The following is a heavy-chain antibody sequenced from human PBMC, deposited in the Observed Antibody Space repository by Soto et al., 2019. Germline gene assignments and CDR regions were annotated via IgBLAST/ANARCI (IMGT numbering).Heavy chain of an antibody. J-gene: IGHJ5*02. CDR1: GGSISSGGYY. CDR3: ARGLEWFGELDGAWFDP. D-gene: IGHD3-10*01. Sequence: QVQLQESGPGLVKPSQTLSLTCTVSGGSISSGGYYWSWIRQHPGKGLEWIGYIYYSGSTYYNPSLKSRVTISVDTSKNQCALKLSSGTAADTAVYYCARGLEWFGELDGAWFDPGGQGTLVTVSS. V-gene: IGHV4-31*03. CDR2: IYYSGST.